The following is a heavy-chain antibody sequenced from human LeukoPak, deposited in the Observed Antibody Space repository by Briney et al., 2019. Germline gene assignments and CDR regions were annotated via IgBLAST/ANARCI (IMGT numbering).Heavy chain of an antibody. D-gene: IGHD3-9*01. CDR3: AKVLRYFDPPQYYFDY. CDR1: GFTFSSYA. Sequence: GSLRLSCAASGFTFSSYAMNWVRQAPGKGLEWVSGIGGSGGSTYYADSVKGRFTISRDNSKNTLYLQMNSLRAEDTAVYYCAKVLRYFDPPQYYFDYWGQGTLVTVSS. CDR2: IGGSGGST. V-gene: IGHV3-23*01. J-gene: IGHJ4*02.